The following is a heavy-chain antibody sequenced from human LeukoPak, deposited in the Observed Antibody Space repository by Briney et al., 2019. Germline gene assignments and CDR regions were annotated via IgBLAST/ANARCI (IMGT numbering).Heavy chain of an antibody. J-gene: IGHJ4*02. CDR3: AGGRRDAYNYNY. Sequence: SETLSLTCSVSGGSMNYNYWSWIRQPPGKALEWIGYIYYSGSTIYNPSLKSRVTISVDTSKNQFSLKLSSVTAADTAVYYCAGGRRDAYNYNYWGQGTLVTVSS. CDR2: IYYSGST. D-gene: IGHD5-24*01. CDR1: GGSMNYNY. V-gene: IGHV4-59*01.